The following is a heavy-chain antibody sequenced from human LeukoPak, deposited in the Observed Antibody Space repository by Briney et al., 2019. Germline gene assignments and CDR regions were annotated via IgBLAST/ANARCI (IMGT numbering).Heavy chain of an antibody. CDR1: GGSIRSGDYY. D-gene: IGHD3-3*01. Sequence: SETLSLTCTVSGGSIRSGDYYWSWIRQPPGKGLEWIGYIYYSGSTNYNPSLKSRVTISIDKSKNQFSLKLSSVTAADTAVYYCARRGAYYDFWSGYYDALNWFDPWGQGTLVTVSS. V-gene: IGHV4-30-4*01. J-gene: IGHJ5*02. CDR3: ARRGAYYDFWSGYYDALNWFDP. CDR2: IYYSGST.